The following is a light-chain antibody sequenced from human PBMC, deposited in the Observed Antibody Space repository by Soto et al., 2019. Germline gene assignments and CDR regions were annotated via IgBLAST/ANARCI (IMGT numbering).Light chain of an antibody. CDR3: SLYTSSRGGYV. V-gene: IGLV2-18*01. CDR1: SSDVGSYNR. Sequence: QSVLTQPPSVSGSPGQSVTISCTGTSSDVGSYNRVSWYQQPPGTAPKLMIYEVSNRPPGVPDRFSGSKSGNTASLTISGLQAEDEADYYCSLYTSSRGGYVFGTGTKVTVL. CDR2: EVS. J-gene: IGLJ1*01.